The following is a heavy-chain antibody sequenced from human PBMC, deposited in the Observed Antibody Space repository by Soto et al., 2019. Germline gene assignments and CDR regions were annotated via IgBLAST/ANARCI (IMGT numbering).Heavy chain of an antibody. D-gene: IGHD3-16*01. Sequence: GGSLRLSCAASGFTFDDYAMHWVRQAPGKGLEWVSGISWNSGSIGYADSVKGRFTISRDNAKNSLYLQMNSLRAEDTALYYCAKGQGGHYYYYGMDVWGQGTTVTVSS. CDR2: ISWNSGSI. CDR1: GFTFDDYA. V-gene: IGHV3-9*01. CDR3: AKGQGGHYYYYGMDV. J-gene: IGHJ6*02.